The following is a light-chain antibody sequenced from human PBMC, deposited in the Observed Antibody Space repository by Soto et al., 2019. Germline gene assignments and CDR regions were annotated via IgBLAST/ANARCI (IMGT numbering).Light chain of an antibody. CDR2: GAS. Sequence: EVGLKQSPGTVSLSPRERAILSCRAGQSVSSNYLAWYQQKPGQAPRLLIYGASSRATGIPDRFSGSGSGTEFTLTINSLQSEDSAVYYCPHHNQWPIPFSQGTRPAVK. CDR3: PHHNQWPIP. J-gene: IGKJ5*01. V-gene: IGKV3D-20*02. CDR1: QSVSSNY.